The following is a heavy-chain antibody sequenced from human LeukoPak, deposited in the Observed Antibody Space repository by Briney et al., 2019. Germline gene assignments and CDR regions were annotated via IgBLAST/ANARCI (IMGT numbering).Heavy chain of an antibody. V-gene: IGHV1-8*03. J-gene: IGHJ6*03. CDR3: ARTVLRYFVLKRYYYMDV. CDR1: GYTFTSYD. CDR2: MNPNSGNT. D-gene: IGHD3-9*01. Sequence: ASVKVSCKASGYTFTSYDINWVRQATGQGLEWMGWMNPNSGNTGYAQKFQGRVTITRNTSISTAYMELSSLRSEDTAVYYCARTVLRYFVLKRYYYMDVWGKGTTVTVSS.